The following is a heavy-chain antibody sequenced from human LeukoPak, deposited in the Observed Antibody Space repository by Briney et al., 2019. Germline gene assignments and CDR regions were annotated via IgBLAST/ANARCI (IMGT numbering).Heavy chain of an antibody. CDR2: ISAYNGNT. J-gene: IGHJ3*02. CDR3: ARDLPRLVRFVLDAFDI. V-gene: IGHV1-18*01. D-gene: IGHD6-19*01. CDR1: GYTFTSYG. Sequence: ASVKVSCKASGYTFTSYGISWVRQAPGQGLEWMGWISAYNGNTNYAQKLQGRVTMTTDTSTSTAYMELRSLRSDDTAVYYCARDLPRLVRFVLDAFDIWGQGTMGTVSS.